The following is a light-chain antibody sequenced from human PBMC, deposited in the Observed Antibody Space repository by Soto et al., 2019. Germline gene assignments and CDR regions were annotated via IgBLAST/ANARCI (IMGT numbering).Light chain of an antibody. Sequence: QSVLTQPASVSGSPGQSITISCTGTSSDVGGYNYVSWYQQHPGKAPKLMIYEVSNRPSGVSNRFSGSKSGNTASLTISGRQADDEADYYCSSYTSGSTLYVFGTGTKVTVL. J-gene: IGLJ1*01. CDR3: SSYTSGSTLYV. CDR1: SSDVGGYNY. CDR2: EVS. V-gene: IGLV2-14*01.